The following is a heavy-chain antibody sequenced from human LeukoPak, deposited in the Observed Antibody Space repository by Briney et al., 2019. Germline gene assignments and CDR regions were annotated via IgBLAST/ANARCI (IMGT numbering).Heavy chain of an antibody. CDR1: GFTVSSNY. CDR2: IYSGGST. D-gene: IGHD7-27*01. Sequence: PGGSLRLSCAASGFTVSSNYMSWVRQAPGKGLEWVSVIYSGGSTYYADSVKGRFTISRDNSKNTLYLQMNSLRAEDTAVYYCARDHTGESYYYYGMDVWGQGTTVTVSS. CDR3: ARDHTGESYYYYGMDV. V-gene: IGHV3-66*01. J-gene: IGHJ6*02.